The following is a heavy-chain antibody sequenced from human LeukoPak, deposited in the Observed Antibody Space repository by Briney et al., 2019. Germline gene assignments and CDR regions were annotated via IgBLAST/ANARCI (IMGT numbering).Heavy chain of an antibody. Sequence: SETLSLTCTVSGGSISSGSYYWSWIRQPAGKGLEWIGRIYTSGSTNYNPSLKSRVTISVDTSKNQFPLKLSSVTAADTAVYYCARDNMTFDYWGQGTLVTVSS. CDR1: GGSISSGSYY. V-gene: IGHV4-61*02. CDR3: ARDNMTFDY. J-gene: IGHJ4*02. D-gene: IGHD2-21*02. CDR2: IYTSGST.